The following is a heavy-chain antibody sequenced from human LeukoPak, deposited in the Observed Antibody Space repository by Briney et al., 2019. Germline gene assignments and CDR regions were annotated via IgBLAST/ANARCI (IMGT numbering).Heavy chain of an antibody. V-gene: IGHV1-2*02. CDR2: MNPNSGGT. Sequence: ASVKVSCKASGYTFTGYYMHWVRQAPGQGLEWMGWMNPNSGGTNYAQKFQGRVTMTRDTSISTAYMELSRLRSDDTAVYYCARDRGYSYGYLPDYWGQGTLVTVSS. J-gene: IGHJ4*02. CDR1: GYTFTGYY. CDR3: ARDRGYSYGYLPDY. D-gene: IGHD5-18*01.